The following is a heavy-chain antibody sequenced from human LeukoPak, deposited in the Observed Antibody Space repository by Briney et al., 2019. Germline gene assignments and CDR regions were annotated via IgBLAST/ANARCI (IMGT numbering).Heavy chain of an antibody. D-gene: IGHD3-3*01. Sequence: GGSLRLSCTASGFTFGDYAMSWFRQAPGKGLEWVSFIRSKAYGGTTEYAASVEGRFTISRDDSKSIAYLQMNSLKTEDTAVYYCTRVGYDFWSGYYQEEFDYWGQGTLVTVSS. J-gene: IGHJ4*02. CDR1: GFTFGDYA. CDR2: IRSKAYGGTT. V-gene: IGHV3-49*03. CDR3: TRVGYDFWSGYYQEEFDY.